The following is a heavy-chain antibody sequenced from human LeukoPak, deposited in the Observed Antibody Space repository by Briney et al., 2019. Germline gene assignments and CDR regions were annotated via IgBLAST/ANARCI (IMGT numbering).Heavy chain of an antibody. D-gene: IGHD6-13*01. J-gene: IGHJ4*02. V-gene: IGHV3-48*01. CDR3: AKAGYSSSFRYFDY. CDR2: ISSSSSTI. Sequence: PGGSLRLSCAASGFTFSSYSMNWVRQAPGKGLVWVSYISSSSSTIYYADSVKGRFTISRDNSKNTLYLQMNSLRAEDTAVYYCAKAGYSSSFRYFDYWGQGTLVTVSS. CDR1: GFTFSSYS.